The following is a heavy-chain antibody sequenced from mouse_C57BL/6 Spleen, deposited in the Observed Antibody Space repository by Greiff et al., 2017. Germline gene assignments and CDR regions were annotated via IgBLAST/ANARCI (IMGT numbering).Heavy chain of an antibody. CDR2: IDPSDSYT. CDR3: ARGHYGSSYGGAMDY. Sequence: QVQLQQPGAELVRPGTSVKLSCKASGYTFTSYWMHWVKQRPGQGLEWIGVIDPSDSYTNYNQKFKGKDTLTVDTSSSTAYMQLSSLTSEDSAVYYCARGHYGSSYGGAMDYWGQGTSVTVSS. CDR1: GYTFTSYW. J-gene: IGHJ4*01. D-gene: IGHD1-1*01. V-gene: IGHV1-59*01.